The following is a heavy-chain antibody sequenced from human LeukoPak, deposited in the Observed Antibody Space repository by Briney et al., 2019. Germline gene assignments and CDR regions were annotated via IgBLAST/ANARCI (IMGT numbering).Heavy chain of an antibody. J-gene: IGHJ6*03. CDR3: ARSGSTGDYYYYYYMDV. CDR2: IYTSGST. V-gene: IGHV4-4*07. D-gene: IGHD2-21*02. Sequence: SETLSLTCTVSGGSISSYYWSWIRQPAGKGLEWIGRIYTSGSTNYNPSLKSRVTMSVDTSKNQFSLKLSSVTAADTAVYYCARSGSTGDYYYYYYMDVWGKGTTVTVSS. CDR1: GGSISSYY.